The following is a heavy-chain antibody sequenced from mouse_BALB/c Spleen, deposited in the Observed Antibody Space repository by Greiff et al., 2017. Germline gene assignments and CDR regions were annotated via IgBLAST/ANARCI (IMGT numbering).Heavy chain of an antibody. D-gene: IGHD1-1*01. J-gene: IGHJ2*02. V-gene: IGHV6-3*01. CDR2: IRLESDNYAT. CDR1: GFTFSSYW. CDR3: KGSYYCSRSLDY. Sequence: EVKLVESGGGLVQPGGSMKLSCVASGFTFSSYWMYWVRQSPEKGLEWVAEIRLESDNYATHYAEAVKGKFTISRDDSKCRLYLQMESLRAEVTEIYYWKGSYYCSRSLDYWGQGTSLTVSS.